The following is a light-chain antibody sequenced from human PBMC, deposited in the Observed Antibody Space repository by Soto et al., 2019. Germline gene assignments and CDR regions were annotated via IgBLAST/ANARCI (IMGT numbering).Light chain of an antibody. V-gene: IGKV1-5*03. CDR2: KAS. J-gene: IGKJ3*01. CDR3: QQYSTYPFT. CDR1: QSISSW. Sequence: DIQMTQSPSTQSASVGDRVTIAVRASQSISSWLAWYQQKPGKAPKLLIYKASSLASGVPSRFSGSGSGTEFTLAISGLQPEDLATYYCQQYSTYPFTFGPGTKV.